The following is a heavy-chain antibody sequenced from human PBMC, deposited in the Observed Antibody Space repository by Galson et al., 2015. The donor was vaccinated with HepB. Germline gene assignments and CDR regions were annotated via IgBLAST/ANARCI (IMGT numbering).Heavy chain of an antibody. CDR2: IYYSGST. CDR3: ARGGEWELPHYYFDY. CDR1: GGPISSYY. J-gene: IGHJ4*02. Sequence: ETLSLTCTVSGGPISSYYWSWIRQPQGKGLEWIGYIYYSGSTNYNPSLKSRVTISVDTSKNQFSLKLSSVTAADTAVYYCARGGEWELPHYYFDYWGQGTLVTVSS. V-gene: IGHV4-59*01. D-gene: IGHD1-26*01.